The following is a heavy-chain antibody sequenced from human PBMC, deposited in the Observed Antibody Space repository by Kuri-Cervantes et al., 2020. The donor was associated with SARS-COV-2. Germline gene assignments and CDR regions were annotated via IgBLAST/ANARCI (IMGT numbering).Heavy chain of an antibody. D-gene: IGHD3-3*01. CDR3: ARADDFWSGYSVHYYYYGMDV. V-gene: IGHV1-69*10. J-gene: IGHJ6*02. CDR1: GYTFTSYG. CDR2: IIPIFGIA. Sequence: SVKVSCKASGYTFTSYGISWVRQAPGQGLEWMGGIIPIFGIANYAQKFQGRVTITADKPTSTAYMELSSLRSEDTAVYYCARADDFWSGYSVHYYYYGMDVWGQGTTVTVSS.